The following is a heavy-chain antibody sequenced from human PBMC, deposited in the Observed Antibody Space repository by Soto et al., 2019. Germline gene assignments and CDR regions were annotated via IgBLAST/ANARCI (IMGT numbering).Heavy chain of an antibody. V-gene: IGHV4-30-4*01. J-gene: IGHJ5*02. D-gene: IGHD3-10*01. CDR1: GDSISSGDYY. Sequence: PSETLSLTCTVSGDSISSGDYYWSWIRQPPGKGLEWIAYIFYNGSPYYNPSLKSRVTISVDTSKNQFSLKLNSVTAADTAVYYCARSVTPWGQGTLVTVSS. CDR2: IFYNGSP. CDR3: ARSVTP.